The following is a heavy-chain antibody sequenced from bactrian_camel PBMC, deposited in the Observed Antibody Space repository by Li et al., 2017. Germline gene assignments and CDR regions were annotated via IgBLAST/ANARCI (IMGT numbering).Heavy chain of an antibody. J-gene: IGHJ6*01. D-gene: IGHD6*01. CDR3: AADMGGAAVAGTSNCPRTDFGY. CDR2: ISNCVGCT. V-gene: IGHV3S66*01. CDR1: GLSFDDFD. Sequence: DVQLVESGGGSVQAGETLRLTCTASGLSFDDFDMGWYRQAPGNEREWVSSISNCVGCTYYADFVKGRFTISHDNAENTVYLQMNSLKPEDTAVYYCAADMGGAAVAGTSNCPRTDFGYWGRGPRSPSP.